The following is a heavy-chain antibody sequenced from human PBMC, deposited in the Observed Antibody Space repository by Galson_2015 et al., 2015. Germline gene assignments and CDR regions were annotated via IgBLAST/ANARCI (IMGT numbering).Heavy chain of an antibody. J-gene: IGHJ6*03. V-gene: IGHV3-9*01. D-gene: IGHD3-3*01. Sequence: SLRLSCAASGFTFDDYAMHWVRHAPGKGLEWVSGISWNSGSIGYADSVKGRFTISRDNAKNSLYLQMNSLRAEDTALYYCAKGVDFWSGHYYYYMDVWGKGTTVTVSS. CDR1: GFTFDDYA. CDR2: ISWNSGSI. CDR3: AKGVDFWSGHYYYYMDV.